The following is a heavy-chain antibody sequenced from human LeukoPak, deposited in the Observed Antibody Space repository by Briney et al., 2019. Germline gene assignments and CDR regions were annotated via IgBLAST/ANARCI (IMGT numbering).Heavy chain of an antibody. V-gene: IGHV4-4*07. D-gene: IGHD3-16*01. Sequence: PSETLSLTRTVSGDSISSYYWTWIRQPAGKGLEWIGRIYASGTTNYNPSLKSRVAMSVDTSKNQFSLKVTSVTAADTAVYYCARDLGEGGKYFQHWGQGTLVTVSS. CDR2: IYASGTT. CDR1: GDSISSYY. CDR3: ARDLGEGGKYFQH. J-gene: IGHJ1*01.